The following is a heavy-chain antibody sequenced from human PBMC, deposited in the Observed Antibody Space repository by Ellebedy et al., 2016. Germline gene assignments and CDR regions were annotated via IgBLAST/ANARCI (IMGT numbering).Heavy chain of an antibody. CDR1: GGTFSSYA. V-gene: IGHV1-69*05. Sequence: SVKVSXXASGGTFSSYAISWVRQAPGQGLEWMGGIIPIFGTANYAQKFQDRVTLTTDTSTTTAYMDLRSLRSDDTAMYYCVRDIDYTLDYWGQGTQVTVSS. CDR3: VRDIDYTLDY. D-gene: IGHD4-11*01. CDR2: IIPIFGTA. J-gene: IGHJ4*02.